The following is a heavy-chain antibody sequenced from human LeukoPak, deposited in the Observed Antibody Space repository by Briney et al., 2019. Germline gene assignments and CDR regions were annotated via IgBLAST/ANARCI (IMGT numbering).Heavy chain of an antibody. Sequence: ASETLSLTCTVSGGSISSYYWSWIRQPPGKGLEWIGYIYYSGSTNYNPSLKSRVTISVDTSKNQFSLKLSSVTAADTAVYYCARGEGTPPLDYWGQGTLVTVSS. V-gene: IGHV4-59*01. CDR3: ARGEGTPPLDY. J-gene: IGHJ4*02. D-gene: IGHD1-14*01. CDR1: GGSISSYY. CDR2: IYYSGST.